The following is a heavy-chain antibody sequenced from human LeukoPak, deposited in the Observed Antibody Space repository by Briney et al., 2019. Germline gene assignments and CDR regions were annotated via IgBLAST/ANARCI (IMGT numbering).Heavy chain of an antibody. J-gene: IGHJ6*03. CDR1: GGTFSSYA. Sequence: SVKVSCKASGGTFSSYAISWVRQAPGQGLEWMGGIIPIFGTANYAQKFQGRVTITADESTSTAYMELSSLRSEGTAVYYCARVGFGEDYYYMDVWGKGTTVTVSS. CDR3: ARVGFGEDYYYMDV. D-gene: IGHD3-10*01. CDR2: IIPIFGTA. V-gene: IGHV1-69*01.